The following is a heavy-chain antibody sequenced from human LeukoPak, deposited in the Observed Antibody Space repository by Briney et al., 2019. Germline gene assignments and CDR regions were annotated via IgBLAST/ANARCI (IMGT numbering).Heavy chain of an antibody. J-gene: IGHJ4*02. V-gene: IGHV4-59*01. CDR1: GGSISSYY. CDR3: ARGEDYYDSSGYSTGFGY. D-gene: IGHD3-22*01. Sequence: SETLSLTCTVSGGSISSYYWSWIRQPPGKGLEWIGYIYYSGSTNYNPSLKSRVTISVDTSKNQFSLKLSSVAAADTAVYYCARGEDYYDSSGYSTGFGYWGQGTLVTVSS. CDR2: IYYSGST.